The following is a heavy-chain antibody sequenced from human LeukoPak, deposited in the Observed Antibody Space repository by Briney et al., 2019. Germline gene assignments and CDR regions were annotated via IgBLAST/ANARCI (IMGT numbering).Heavy chain of an antibody. J-gene: IGHJ6*02. Sequence: SETLSLTCAVHGGSFSGYYWSWIRQPPGKGLEWIGEINHSGSTNYNPFLKSRVTISVDTSKNQFSLKLSSVTAADTAVYYCARHAGYCSSTSCSAPYYYYGMDVWGQGTTVTVSS. D-gene: IGHD2-2*01. CDR1: GGSFSGYY. CDR2: INHSGST. V-gene: IGHV4-34*01. CDR3: ARHAGYCSSTSCSAPYYYYGMDV.